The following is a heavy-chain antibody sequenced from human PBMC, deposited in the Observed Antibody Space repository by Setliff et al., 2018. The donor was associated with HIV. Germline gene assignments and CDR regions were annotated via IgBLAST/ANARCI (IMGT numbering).Heavy chain of an antibody. V-gene: IGHV4-39*07. CDR1: GVSVSTTSYY. Sequence: SETLSLTCSVSGVSVSTTSYYWAWIRQPPGKGLEWIGSISYSEGTFDNASLKSRVTMSVDTSKNQFSLKLRSVTAADTAVYYCARASPDRVATFFDYWGQGTLVTVAS. J-gene: IGHJ4*02. CDR2: ISYSEGT. CDR3: ARASPDRVATFFDY. D-gene: IGHD5-12*01.